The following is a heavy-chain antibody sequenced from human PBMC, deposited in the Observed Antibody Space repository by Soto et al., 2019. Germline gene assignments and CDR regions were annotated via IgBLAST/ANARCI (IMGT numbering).Heavy chain of an antibody. Sequence: PGGSLRLSCATYGITFSSYGMSWVRQAPGKGLEWVSYISGSGLSTYYADSVKGRFTISRDNSKNTLYLQLKSLRAEDTAVYYCAKPESPVIQYYYLDVWGKGTTVTVSS. CDR3: AKPESPVIQYYYLDV. V-gene: IGHV3-23*01. CDR2: ISGSGLST. J-gene: IGHJ6*03. D-gene: IGHD2-21*01. CDR1: GITFSSYG.